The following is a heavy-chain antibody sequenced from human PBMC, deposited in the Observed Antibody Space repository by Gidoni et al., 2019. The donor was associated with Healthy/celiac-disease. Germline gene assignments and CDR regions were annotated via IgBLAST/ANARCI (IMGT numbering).Heavy chain of an antibody. CDR2: NIPIFGTA. V-gene: IGHV1-69*01. D-gene: IGHD6-19*01. J-gene: IGHJ6*02. CDR1: GDTFSSYA. CDR3: EREPTWYSSGWYESELHYYGMDV. Sequence: QVQLVQSGAEVKKRGSSVKVSCKASGDTFSSYALSWVRQAPGQGREWMGGNIPIFGTAKYEQKFKVIVEITAEESTSTAYGELSSLRYEETAVYYGEREPTWYSSGWYESELHYYGMDVWGQGTTVTVSS.